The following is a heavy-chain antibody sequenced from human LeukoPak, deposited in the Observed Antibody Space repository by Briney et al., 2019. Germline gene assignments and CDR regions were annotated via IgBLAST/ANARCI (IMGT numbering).Heavy chain of an antibody. Sequence: GASVTVSCKASGYTFTSYYMHWVRQAPGQGLEWMGIINPSGGSTSYAQKFQGRVTMTRDTSTSTVYMELSSLRSEDTAVYYCARAYGSGWYFDYWGQGTLVTVSS. CDR2: INPSGGST. D-gene: IGHD6-19*01. CDR3: ARAYGSGWYFDY. J-gene: IGHJ4*02. V-gene: IGHV1-46*01. CDR1: GYTFTSYY.